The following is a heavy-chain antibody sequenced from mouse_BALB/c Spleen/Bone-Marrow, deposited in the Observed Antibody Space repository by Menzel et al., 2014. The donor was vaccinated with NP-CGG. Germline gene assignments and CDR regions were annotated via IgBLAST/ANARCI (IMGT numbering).Heavy chain of an antibody. CDR3: ARDKARVFFDY. CDR1: GFTFTDYY. J-gene: IGHJ2*01. CDR2: IRNKANGYTT. V-gene: IGHV7-3*02. Sequence: EVKLVESGGGLVQPGGSLRLSCATSGFTFTDYYMNWVRQPPGKALEWLGFIRNKANGYTTEYSASVKSRFTISRDNSQNILYLQMNTLPVDNSATYYCARDKARVFFDYWGQVTTLTISS.